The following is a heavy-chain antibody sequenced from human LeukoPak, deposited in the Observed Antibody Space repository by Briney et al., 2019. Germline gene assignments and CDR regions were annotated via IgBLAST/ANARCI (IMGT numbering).Heavy chain of an antibody. CDR3: ARGIAAASERALDI. D-gene: IGHD6-13*01. V-gene: IGHV4-4*07. J-gene: IGHJ3*02. CDR1: GGSISSYY. Sequence: PSETLSLTCTVSGGSISSYYWSWIRQPPGKGLEWIGRIYTSGSTDYNPSLKSRVTMSVDTSKNQFSLKLTSATAADTAVYYCARGIAAASERALDIWGQGTTVTVSS. CDR2: IYTSGST.